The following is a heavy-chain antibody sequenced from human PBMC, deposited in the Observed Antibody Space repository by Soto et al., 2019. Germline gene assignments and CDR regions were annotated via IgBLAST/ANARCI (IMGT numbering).Heavy chain of an antibody. CDR1: GGSISSYY. CDR3: AATADRMATSFVEY. Sequence: QVQLQESGPGLVKPSETLSLTCTVSGGSISSYYWSWIRQPPGKGLEWIGYIYYSGSTNYNPSLKSRVTISVDTSKSQFSLKLRAVTAADTAVYYCAATADRMATSFVEYWGQGTLVTVSS. D-gene: IGHD5-12*01. CDR2: IYYSGST. J-gene: IGHJ4*02. V-gene: IGHV4-59*01.